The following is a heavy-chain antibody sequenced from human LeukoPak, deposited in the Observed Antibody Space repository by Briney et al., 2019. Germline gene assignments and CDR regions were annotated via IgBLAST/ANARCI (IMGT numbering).Heavy chain of an antibody. V-gene: IGHV5-51*01. Sequence: GASLKISCKGSGSRFTSYWIGWVRRLPGKGLEWMGIIYPGDSDTRYSPSFQGQVTISADKSISTAYLQWSGLKSSDPARFSFARRVGYCSGGSCSMFDYRGQGTLVTVSS. CDR1: GSRFTSYW. D-gene: IGHD2-15*01. CDR2: IYPGDSDT. CDR3: ARRVGYCSGGSCSMFDY. J-gene: IGHJ4*02.